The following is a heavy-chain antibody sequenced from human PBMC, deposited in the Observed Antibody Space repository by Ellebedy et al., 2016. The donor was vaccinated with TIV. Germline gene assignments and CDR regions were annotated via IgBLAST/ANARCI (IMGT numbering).Heavy chain of an antibody. D-gene: IGHD3-22*01. CDR3: AREGITMIVVEDAFDI. J-gene: IGHJ3*02. V-gene: IGHV1-46*04. CDR2: INPSSGST. CDR1: GYTFSNYF. Sequence: AASVKVSCKASGYTFSNYFVHWVRQAPGQGLEWMGIINPSSGSTTYAQKLQGRLTMTRDTSTSTVYMELSSLRSEDTAVYYCAREGITMIVVEDAFDIWGQGTMVTVSS.